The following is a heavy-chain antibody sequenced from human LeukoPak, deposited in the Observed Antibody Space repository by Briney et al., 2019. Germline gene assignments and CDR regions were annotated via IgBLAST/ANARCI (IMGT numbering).Heavy chain of an antibody. V-gene: IGHV3-48*02. D-gene: IGHD2-2*01. CDR1: GFTFSSYN. CDR3: GRDPGSYISARYADDVPRFGS. Sequence: GGSLRLSCAASGFTFSSYNMNWVRQAPGKGLEWVSYISSSSTTIYYADSVRGRFTISRDNAENVLYLQMNSLRDDDTAVYYCGRDPGSYISARYADDVPRFGSWGQGTLVIVSS. CDR2: ISSSSTTI. J-gene: IGHJ5*01.